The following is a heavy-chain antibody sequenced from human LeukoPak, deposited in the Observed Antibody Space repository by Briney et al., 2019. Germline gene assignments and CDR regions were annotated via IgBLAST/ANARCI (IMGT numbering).Heavy chain of an antibody. CDR1: GASVSSGSCY. Sequence: SETLSLTCTVSGASVSSGSCYWSWIRQPPGKGLEWIGYIYYSGSTNYNPSLKSRVTISVDTSKNQFSLKLSSVTAADTAVYYCARGSRGYTYGWGQGTLVTVSS. V-gene: IGHV4-61*01. CDR3: ARGSRGYTYG. D-gene: IGHD5-18*01. CDR2: IYYSGST. J-gene: IGHJ4*02.